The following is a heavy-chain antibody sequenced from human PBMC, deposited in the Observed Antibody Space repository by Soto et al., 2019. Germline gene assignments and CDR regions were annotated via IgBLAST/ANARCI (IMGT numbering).Heavy chain of an antibody. Sequence: GGSLRLSCAASGFTFSSYSMNWVRQAPGKGLEWVSYISSSSSTIYYADSVKGRFTISRDNAKNSLYLQMNSLRAEDTAVYYCARSPRGYSYDNWFDPWGQGTLVTVSS. CDR3: ARSPRGYSYDNWFDP. J-gene: IGHJ5*02. CDR1: GFTFSSYS. D-gene: IGHD5-18*01. V-gene: IGHV3-48*04. CDR2: ISSSSSTI.